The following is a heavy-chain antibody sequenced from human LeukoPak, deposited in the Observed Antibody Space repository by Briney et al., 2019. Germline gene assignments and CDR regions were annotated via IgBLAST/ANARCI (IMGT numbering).Heavy chain of an antibody. CDR3: ARDRDYGSGSYPPYYYMDV. J-gene: IGHJ6*03. CDR1: GYTFTGYY. Sequence: ASVKVSCKASGYTFTGYYMHWVRQAPGQGLEWMGWINPNSGGTNYAQKFQGRVTMTRDTSISTAYMELSRLRSDDTAVYYCARDRDYGSGSYPPYYYMDVWGKGTTVTVSS. V-gene: IGHV1-2*02. CDR2: INPNSGGT. D-gene: IGHD3-10*01.